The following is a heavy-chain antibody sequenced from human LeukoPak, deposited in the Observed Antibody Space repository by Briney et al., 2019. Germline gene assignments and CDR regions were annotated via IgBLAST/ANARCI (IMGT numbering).Heavy chain of an antibody. V-gene: IGHV3-30*18. CDR3: ANGYCTNGVCYPYYYYYMDV. CDR1: GFAFSSYG. CDR2: ISYDGSNK. D-gene: IGHD2-8*01. J-gene: IGHJ6*03. Sequence: GGSLRLSCAASGFAFSSYGMHWVRQAPGKGLEWVAVISYDGSNKYYADSVKGRFTISRDNSKNTLYLQMNSLRAEDTAVYYCANGYCTNGVCYPYYYYYMDVWGKGTTVTVSS.